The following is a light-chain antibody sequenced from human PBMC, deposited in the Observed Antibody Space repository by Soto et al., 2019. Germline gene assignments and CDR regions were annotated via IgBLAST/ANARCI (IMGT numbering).Light chain of an antibody. CDR2: DAS. CDR1: QSVSSY. CDR3: QQRHMWPIT. Sequence: EIVLTQSPATLSLSPGERATLSSRASQSVSSYLAWYQQKPGKAPRLLIYDASNRATGIPARFSGSGSGTDFTLTISSLEPEDSAVYYCQQRHMWPITFGQGTRLEI. J-gene: IGKJ5*01. V-gene: IGKV3-11*01.